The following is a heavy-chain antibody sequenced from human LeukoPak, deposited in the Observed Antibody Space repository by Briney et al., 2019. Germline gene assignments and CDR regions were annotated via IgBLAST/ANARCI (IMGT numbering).Heavy chain of an antibody. V-gene: IGHV4-59*01. CDR3: ARVVGGVGLDY. J-gene: IGHJ4*02. D-gene: IGHD3-16*01. CDR2: IYYTGTT. CDR1: GGSISGYY. Sequence: SETLSLTCTVSGGSISGYYWTWIRQPPGEALEYIGCIYYTGTTNYNPSLNSRVTISVDTSKNQFALKLSSVTAADTAEYYCARVVGGVGLDYWGQGTLVTVSS.